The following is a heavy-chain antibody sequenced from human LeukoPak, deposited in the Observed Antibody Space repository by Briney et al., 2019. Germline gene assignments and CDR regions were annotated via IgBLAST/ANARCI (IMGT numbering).Heavy chain of an antibody. J-gene: IGHJ6*02. D-gene: IGHD6-13*01. CDR1: GFTVSSNY. V-gene: IGHV3-53*04. CDR2: IYSGGST. Sequence: GGSLRLSCAASGFTVSSNYMSRVRQAPGKGLEWVSVIYSGGSTYYADSVKGRFTISRHNSKNTLYLQMNSLRAEDTAVYYCARASSSWDDYYYYGMDVWGQGTTVTVSS. CDR3: ARASSSWDDYYYYGMDV.